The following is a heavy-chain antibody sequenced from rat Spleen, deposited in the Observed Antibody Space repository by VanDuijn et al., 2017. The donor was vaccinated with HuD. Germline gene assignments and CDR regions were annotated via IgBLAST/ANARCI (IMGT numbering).Heavy chain of an antibody. J-gene: IGHJ3*01. Sequence: EVQLVESGGGLVQPGRSLKLSCAASGFTFSNYYMAWVRQAPTKGLEWVAYISTGGGSTYYRDSVKGRFTISRDNAKSTLYLQMDSLRSEDTATYYCTTGDGYLFAYWGQGTLVTVSS. D-gene: IGHD1-4*01. CDR2: ISTGGGST. CDR3: TTGDGYLFAY. V-gene: IGHV5-27*01. CDR1: GFTFSNYY.